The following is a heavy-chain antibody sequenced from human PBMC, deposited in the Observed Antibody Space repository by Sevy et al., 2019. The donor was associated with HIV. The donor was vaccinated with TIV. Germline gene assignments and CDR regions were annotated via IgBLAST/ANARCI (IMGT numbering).Heavy chain of an antibody. Sequence: GGSLRLSCAASGFTFSSYGMHWVRQAPGKGLEWVAVIWYDGSNKYYVDSVKGRFTNSRDNSRNTLYLQMDSLRAEDTAVYYCARGASYGGKPSYDYWGQGTLVTVSS. J-gene: IGHJ4*02. CDR1: GFTFSSYG. CDR3: ARGASYGGKPSYDY. D-gene: IGHD4-17*01. CDR2: IWYDGSNK. V-gene: IGHV3-33*01.